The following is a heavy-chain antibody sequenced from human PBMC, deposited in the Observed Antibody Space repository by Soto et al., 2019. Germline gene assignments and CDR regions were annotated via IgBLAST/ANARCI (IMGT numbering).Heavy chain of an antibody. V-gene: IGHV4-59*08. D-gene: IGHD4-17*01. CDR3: ARHGRGDYGDYEFDY. J-gene: IGHJ4*02. CDR1: GGSISSYY. CDR2: IYYSGST. Sequence: SETLSLTCTVSGGSISSYYWSWIRQPPGKGLEWIGCIYYSGSTNYNPSLKSRVTISVDTSKNQFSLKLSSVTAADTAVYYCARHGRGDYGDYEFDYWGQGTLVTVSS.